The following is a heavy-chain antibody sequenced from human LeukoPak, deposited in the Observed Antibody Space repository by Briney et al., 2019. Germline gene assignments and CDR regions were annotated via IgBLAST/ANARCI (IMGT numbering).Heavy chain of an antibody. J-gene: IGHJ4*02. CDR2: ISYDGSNK. D-gene: IGHD6-6*01. V-gene: IGHV3-30-3*01. Sequence: PGRSLRLSCAASGLTFSSYAMHWVRQAPGKGLEWVAVISYDGSNKYYADSVKGRFTISRDNSKNTLYLQMNSLRAEDTAVYYCARDPYSSSSGILSDYWGQGTLVTVSS. CDR3: ARDPYSSSSGILSDY. CDR1: GLTFSSYA.